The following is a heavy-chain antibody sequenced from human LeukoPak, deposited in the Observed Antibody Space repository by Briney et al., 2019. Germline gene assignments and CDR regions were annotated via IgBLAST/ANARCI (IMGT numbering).Heavy chain of an antibody. CDR2: IIPIFGTA. CDR3: ARFNYDSSSYC. Sequence: SVKVSCKASGYTFTGYYMHWVRQAPGQGLEWMGGIIPIFGTANYAQKFQGRVTITADESTSTAYMELSSLRSEDTAVYYCARFNYDSSSYCWGQGTLVTVSS. CDR1: GYTFTGYY. V-gene: IGHV1-69*13. D-gene: IGHD3-22*01. J-gene: IGHJ4*02.